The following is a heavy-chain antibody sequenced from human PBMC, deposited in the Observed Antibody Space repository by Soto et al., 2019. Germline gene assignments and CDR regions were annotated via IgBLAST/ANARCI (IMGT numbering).Heavy chain of an antibody. Sequence: QVRLAQSGGGVVQTGRSLTLSCAASGYSITNHGMHWVRQAPGKGLEWVALIWAHGTEQYYADSVKGRFTVSRDTSTNTVYLKMNSLRAEDTARYYFGKDIRSGSIDYWGQGTLVTVSS. CDR3: GKDIRSGSIDY. CDR2: IWAHGTEQ. D-gene: IGHD1-1*01. J-gene: IGHJ4*02. CDR1: GYSITNHG. V-gene: IGHV3-33*06.